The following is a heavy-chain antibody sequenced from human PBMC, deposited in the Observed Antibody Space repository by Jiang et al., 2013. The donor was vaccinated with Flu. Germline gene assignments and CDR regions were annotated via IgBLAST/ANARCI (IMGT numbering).Heavy chain of an antibody. V-gene: IGHV4-4*07. CDR3: ARGTYAAHYYFDY. Sequence: LVKPSETLSLTCAVSGGSISNYYWSWIRQPAGKGLEWIGRIFPIGSTNYNPSLKSRVTMSVDTSKSQFSLKLTSVTAADTAVYYCARGTYAAHYYFDYWGQGTLVTVSS. CDR1: GGSISNYY. J-gene: IGHJ4*02. D-gene: IGHD3-16*01. CDR2: IFPIGST.